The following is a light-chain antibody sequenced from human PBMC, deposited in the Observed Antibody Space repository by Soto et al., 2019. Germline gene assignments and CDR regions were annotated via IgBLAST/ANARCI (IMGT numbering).Light chain of an antibody. V-gene: IGLV3-9*01. Sequence: SYELTQPLSVSVALGQTARITCGGNNIGSKNVHWYQQKPGQAPVLVIYNDNNRPSGIPERFSGSNSGSTATLTTSRAQAGDEADYYCQVWDASAALIGGGTKLTVL. J-gene: IGLJ2*01. CDR1: NIGSKN. CDR3: QVWDASAAL. CDR2: NDN.